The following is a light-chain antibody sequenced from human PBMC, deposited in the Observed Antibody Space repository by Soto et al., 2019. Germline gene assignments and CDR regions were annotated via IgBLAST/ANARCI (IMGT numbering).Light chain of an antibody. V-gene: IGKV3-15*01. Sequence: GMSQSPATVSVSPGEGATLSCRASQSVSSKLAWYQQKPGQAPRLLIYGASTRATGIPARFSGSGSGTEFTLIISSLQSEDSAVYYCQQYNSWLWTFGQGAKVDIK. J-gene: IGKJ1*01. CDR3: QQYNSWLWT. CDR1: QSVSSK. CDR2: GAS.